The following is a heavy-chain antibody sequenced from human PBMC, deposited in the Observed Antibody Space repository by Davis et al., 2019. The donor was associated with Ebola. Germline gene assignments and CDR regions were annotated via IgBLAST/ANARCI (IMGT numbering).Heavy chain of an antibody. CDR3: ARDFDEFDY. Sequence: GGSLRLSCAASGFTFDDYAMHWVRQAPGKGLEWVSGISWNSGSIGYADSVKGRFTISRDNSKNTLYLQMNSLRAEDTAVYYCARDFDEFDYWGQGTLVTVSS. CDR1: GFTFDDYA. J-gene: IGHJ4*02. CDR2: ISWNSGSI. V-gene: IGHV3-9*01.